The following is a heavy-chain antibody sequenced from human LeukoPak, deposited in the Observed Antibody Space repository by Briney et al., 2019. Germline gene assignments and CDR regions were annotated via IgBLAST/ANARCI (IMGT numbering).Heavy chain of an antibody. J-gene: IGHJ3*02. CDR3: ARDPNGDYIGTFDM. CDR2: ISDSGGST. Sequence: GGSLRLSCAASGFTFSDYVMGWVRQAPGKGLEWVSGISDSGGSTYYADSVKGRFTISRDNSKNTLYLQMNSLRVEDTAVYFCARDPNGDYIGTFDMWGRGTMVSVSS. CDR1: GFTFSDYV. V-gene: IGHV3-23*01. D-gene: IGHD4-17*01.